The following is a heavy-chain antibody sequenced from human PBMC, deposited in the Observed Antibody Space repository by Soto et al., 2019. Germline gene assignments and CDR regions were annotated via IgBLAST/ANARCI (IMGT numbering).Heavy chain of an antibody. CDR1: GGSISSSSHY. CDR2: IYYIGST. V-gene: IGHV4-39*01. D-gene: IGHD6-19*01. J-gene: IGHJ4*02. Sequence: AETLSLTCAVSGGSISSSSHYWFWIRQPPGKGLEWIGTIYYIGSTYHNPSLKSRVSLSVDTSRNQFSLKLSSVTAADTAVYYCARRSSSGWILDYWGQGTLVTVSS. CDR3: ARRSSSGWILDY.